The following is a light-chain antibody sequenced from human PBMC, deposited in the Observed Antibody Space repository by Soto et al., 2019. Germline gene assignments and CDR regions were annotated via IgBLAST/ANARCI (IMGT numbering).Light chain of an antibody. CDR2: G. Sequence: QSVLTQPPSVSGAPGQRVTISCTGSSFNIGAGYPVHWYQQLPGTAPKLLVAGNRPSGVPDRFSVSKSCASASLAITGLLAEDEADYYGQCYDSSLSRRWVFAGGTKVTAL. CDR3: QCYDSSLSRRWV. J-gene: IGLJ3*02. CDR1: SFNIGAGYP. V-gene: IGLV1-40*01.